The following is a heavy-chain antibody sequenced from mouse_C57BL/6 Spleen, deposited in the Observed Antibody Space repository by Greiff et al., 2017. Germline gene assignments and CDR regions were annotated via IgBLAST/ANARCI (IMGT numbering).Heavy chain of an antibody. J-gene: IGHJ2*01. Sequence: QVQLQQPGAELVMPGASVKLSCKASGYTFTSYWMHWVTQRPGQGLEWIGEIDPSDSYTNYNQKFKGKSTLTVDKSSSTAYMQLSSLTSEDSAVYYCARKGLGRGYFDYWGQGTTLTVSS. V-gene: IGHV1-69*01. CDR2: IDPSDSYT. CDR3: ARKGLGRGYFDY. D-gene: IGHD4-1*01. CDR1: GYTFTSYW.